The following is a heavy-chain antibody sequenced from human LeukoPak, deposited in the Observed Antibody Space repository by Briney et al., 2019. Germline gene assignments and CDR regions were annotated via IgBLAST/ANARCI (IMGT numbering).Heavy chain of an antibody. CDR3: ASKSLALKGYYYMDV. CDR2: ISAYNGNT. V-gene: IGHV1-18*01. CDR1: GYTFTSYG. J-gene: IGHJ6*03. Sequence: GASVKVSCKASGYTFTSYGISWVRQAPGQGLEWMGWISAYNGNTNYAQKLQDRVTMTTDTSTSTAYMELRSLRSDDTAVYYCASKSLALKGYYYMDVWGKGTTVTVSS.